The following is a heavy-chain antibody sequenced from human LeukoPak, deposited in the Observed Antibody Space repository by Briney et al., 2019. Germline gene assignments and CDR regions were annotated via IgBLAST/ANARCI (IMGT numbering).Heavy chain of an antibody. V-gene: IGHV4-34*01. CDR2: INHSGST. CDR1: GGSFSGYY. Sequence: PSETLSLTCAVYGGSFSGYYWSWIRQPPGKGLEWIGEINHSGSTNYNPSLKSRVTISVDTPKNQFSLKLSSVTAADTAVYYCARGRISGYYYVRIRGWFDPWGQGTLVTVSS. CDR3: ARGRISGYYYVRIRGWFDP. J-gene: IGHJ5*02. D-gene: IGHD3-22*01.